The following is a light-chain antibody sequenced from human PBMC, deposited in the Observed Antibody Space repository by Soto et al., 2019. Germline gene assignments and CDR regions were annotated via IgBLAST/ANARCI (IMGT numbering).Light chain of an antibody. CDR1: QSVSSSY. CDR3: HQRQSWPRT. V-gene: IGKV3D-20*02. CDR2: DVS. Sequence: EIVLTQSPGTLSLSPGERATLSCRASQSVSSSYLAWYQQKPGQAPRLLIYDVSSRASGIPARFSASGSGTDFTLTISDVQPEDFALYYCHQRQSWPRTFGQGTKVDIK. J-gene: IGKJ1*01.